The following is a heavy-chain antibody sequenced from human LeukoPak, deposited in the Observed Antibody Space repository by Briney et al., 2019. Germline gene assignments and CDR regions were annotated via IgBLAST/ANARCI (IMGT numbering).Heavy chain of an antibody. J-gene: IGHJ4*02. Sequence: ASVTVSCTASGYTFTSYYMHWVRQAPGQGLEWMGIINPSGGSTSYTQKFQGRVTMTRDTSTSTVYMELSSLRSEDTAVYYCARSYSSSPPAFDYWGQGTLVTVSS. CDR2: INPSGGST. V-gene: IGHV1-46*01. CDR3: ARSYSSSPPAFDY. D-gene: IGHD6-6*01. CDR1: GYTFTSYY.